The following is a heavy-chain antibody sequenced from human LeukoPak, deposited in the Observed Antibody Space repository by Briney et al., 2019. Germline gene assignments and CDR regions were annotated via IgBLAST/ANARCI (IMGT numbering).Heavy chain of an antibody. J-gene: IGHJ3*02. V-gene: IGHV3-30-3*01. CDR1: GFTFSSYA. CDR3: ARARYCSGGSCYPFDAFDI. CDR2: ISYDGSNK. D-gene: IGHD2-15*01. Sequence: PGRSLRLSCAASGFTFSSYAMHWVRQAPGKGLEWVAVISYDGSNKYYADSVKGRFTISRDNSKNTLYLQMNSLRAEDTAVYYCARARYCSGGSCYPFDAFDIWGQGTMVTVSS.